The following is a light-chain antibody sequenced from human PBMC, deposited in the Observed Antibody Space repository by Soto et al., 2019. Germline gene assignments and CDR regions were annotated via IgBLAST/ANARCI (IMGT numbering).Light chain of an antibody. CDR2: SNN. J-gene: IGLJ3*02. CDR1: RSNIGSNT. Sequence: QSVLTQPPSASGTPGQRVTISCSGSRSNIGSNTVNWYQQLPGTAPKLLIYSNNQRPSGVPDRFSGSKSGTSASLAISGLQSEDEDDYYCAAWDDSLNGWVFGGGTKLTVL. CDR3: AAWDDSLNGWV. V-gene: IGLV1-44*01.